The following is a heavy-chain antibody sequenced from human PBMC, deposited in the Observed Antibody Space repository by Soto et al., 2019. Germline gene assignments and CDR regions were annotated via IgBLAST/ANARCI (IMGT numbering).Heavy chain of an antibody. V-gene: IGHV4-34*01. Sequence: SETLSLTCAVYGGSFCGYYWSWIRQPPGKGLEWIGEINHSGRTNYNPTLKSRVTISVDTSKNQFSLKLSSVTAADTAVYYCAREYSSSWYGYYYGMDVWGQGTTVTVSS. CDR1: GGSFCGYY. CDR3: AREYSSSWYGYYYGMDV. J-gene: IGHJ6*02. CDR2: INHSGRT. D-gene: IGHD6-13*01.